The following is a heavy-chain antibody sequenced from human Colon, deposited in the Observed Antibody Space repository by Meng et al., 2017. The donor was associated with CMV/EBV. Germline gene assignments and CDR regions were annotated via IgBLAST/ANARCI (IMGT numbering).Heavy chain of an antibody. D-gene: IGHD4-17*01. Sequence: FGFMFSAFAMNWVRQAPGKGLEWVSSISGTGGTTYYADSVTGRFTVSRDNANNMLFLQMSSLRAEDTATYFCAKGHGDWQPGNYLNFWGQGTLVTVSS. V-gene: IGHV3-23*01. CDR1: GFMFSAFA. CDR2: ISGTGGTT. J-gene: IGHJ4*02. CDR3: AKGHGDWQPGNYLNF.